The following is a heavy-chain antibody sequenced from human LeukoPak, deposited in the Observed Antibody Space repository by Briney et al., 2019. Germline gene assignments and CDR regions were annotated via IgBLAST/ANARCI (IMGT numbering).Heavy chain of an antibody. CDR2: ISSSSSTI. CDR3: ARAGRGGDGYKAFDY. CDR1: GFTFSSYS. D-gene: IGHD5-24*01. Sequence: GGSLRLSCAASGFTFSSYSMNWVRQAPGKGLEWVSYISSSSSTIYYADSVKGRFTISRDNAKNSLYLQMDSLRAEDTAVYYCARAGRGGDGYKAFDYWGQGTLVTVSS. V-gene: IGHV3-48*01. J-gene: IGHJ4*02.